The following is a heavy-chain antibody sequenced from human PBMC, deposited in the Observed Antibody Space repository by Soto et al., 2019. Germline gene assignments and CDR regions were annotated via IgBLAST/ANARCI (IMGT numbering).Heavy chain of an antibody. Sequence: QVQLVQSGAEVKKPGSSVKVSCKASGGNFSSYIISWVRQAPGQGLEWMGRIIPILGIVKYAQKFQGRATSTAKKTTRTSYIELNILISENAALEYCASLPVAGVAFQRWGQGTIVTVSS. D-gene: IGHD6-19*01. V-gene: IGHV1-69*02. CDR2: IIPILGIV. CDR3: ASLPVAGVAFQR. J-gene: IGHJ3*01. CDR1: GGNFSSYI.